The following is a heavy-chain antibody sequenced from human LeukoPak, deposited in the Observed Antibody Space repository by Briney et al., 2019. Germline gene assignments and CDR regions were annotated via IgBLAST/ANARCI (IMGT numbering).Heavy chain of an antibody. D-gene: IGHD5-18*01. V-gene: IGHV3-53*01. CDR3: ARSPTRGYSYGSFDY. CDR2: IYSGGST. Sequence: GGSLRLSXAASGFTVSSNYMSWVRQAPGKGLEWVSVIYSGGSTYYADSVKGRFTISRDNSKNTLYLQMNSLRAEDTAVYYCARSPTRGYSYGSFDYWGQGTLVTVSS. CDR1: GFTVSSNY. J-gene: IGHJ4*02.